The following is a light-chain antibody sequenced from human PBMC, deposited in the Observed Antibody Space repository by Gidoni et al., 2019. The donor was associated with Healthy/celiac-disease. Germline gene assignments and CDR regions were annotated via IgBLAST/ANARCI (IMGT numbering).Light chain of an antibody. Sequence: EIVLTQSPATLSLSPGERATLSCRASQSVSRYLAWYQQKPGQAPRLLIYAASNRATGIPARFSGSGSGTDFTLTISSLQPEDFAVYYCQQRSNWLHTFGQGTKLEIK. J-gene: IGKJ2*01. V-gene: IGKV3-11*01. CDR3: QQRSNWLHT. CDR2: AAS. CDR1: QSVSRY.